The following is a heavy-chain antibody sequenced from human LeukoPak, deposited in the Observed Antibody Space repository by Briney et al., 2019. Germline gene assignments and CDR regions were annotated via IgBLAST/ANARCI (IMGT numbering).Heavy chain of an antibody. CDR2: IYTSGST. Sequence: PSETLSLTCTVSGGSISSGSYYWSWIRQPAGKGLEWIGRIYTSGSTNYNPSLKSRVTISVDTSKNQFSLKLSSVTAADTAVYYCARDSSRYSYGLGYYYMDVWGKGTTVTISS. CDR1: GGSISSGSYY. CDR3: ARDSSRYSYGLGYYYMDV. J-gene: IGHJ6*03. V-gene: IGHV4-61*02. D-gene: IGHD5-18*01.